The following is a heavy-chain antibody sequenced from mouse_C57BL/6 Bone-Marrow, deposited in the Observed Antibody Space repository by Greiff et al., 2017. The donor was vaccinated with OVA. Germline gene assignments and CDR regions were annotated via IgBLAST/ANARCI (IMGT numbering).Heavy chain of an antibody. V-gene: IGHV3-1*01. Sequence: EVKLMESGPGMVKPSQTLSLTCTVTGYSITSGYDWQWIRHFPGNKLAWMGYISYSGSTNYNPSLKSRISITHDTSKNHFFLKLNSVTTEDTATYYCARGGGNFYWYFDVWSTGTTVTVSS. CDR3: ARGGGNFYWYFDV. J-gene: IGHJ1*03. CDR1: GYSITSGYD. CDR2: ISYSGST.